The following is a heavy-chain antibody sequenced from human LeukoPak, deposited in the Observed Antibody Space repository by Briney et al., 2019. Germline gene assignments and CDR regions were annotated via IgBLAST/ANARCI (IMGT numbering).Heavy chain of an antibody. CDR2: ISSSGSTI. CDR1: GFTFSSYE. CDR3: ARASGVSVPAGY. Sequence: GGSLRLSCVASGFTFSSYEINWVRQALGKVLEWISHISSSGSTIYYADFLRGRFTISRDNAKNSVYLQMNSLRAEDTAVYYCARASGVSVPAGYWGQGTLVTVSS. D-gene: IGHD2-8*01. V-gene: IGHV3-48*03. J-gene: IGHJ4*02.